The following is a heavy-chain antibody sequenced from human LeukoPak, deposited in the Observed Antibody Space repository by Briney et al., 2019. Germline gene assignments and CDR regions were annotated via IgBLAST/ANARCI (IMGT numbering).Heavy chain of an antibody. J-gene: IGHJ4*02. V-gene: IGHV3-30*18. CDR1: GFTFSSYG. D-gene: IGHD5-18*01. CDR3: AKDLSDTAMAPLHWDY. CDR2: ISYDGSNK. Sequence: PGGSLRLSCAASGFTFSSYGMHWVRQAPGKGLEWVAVISYDGSNKYYADSVKGRFTISRDNSKNTLYLQMNSLRAEDTTVYYCAKDLSDTAMAPLHWDYWGQGTLVTVSS.